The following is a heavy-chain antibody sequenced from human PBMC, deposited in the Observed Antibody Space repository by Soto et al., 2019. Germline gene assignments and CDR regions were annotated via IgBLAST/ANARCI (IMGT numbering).Heavy chain of an antibody. CDR2: ISGYNGNT. CDR1: GYTFTNYG. CDR3: AREGQAPYYYYGMDV. V-gene: IGHV1-18*01. Sequence: QVLVVQSGDEVKKPGASVKVSCKASGYTFTNYGFSWVRQAPGQGLEWMGWISGYNGNTKYAEKFQGRVTMTTDTSTSTAHIELRSLRSDDTAVYYCAREGQAPYYYYGMDVWGQGTAVTVSS. J-gene: IGHJ6*02.